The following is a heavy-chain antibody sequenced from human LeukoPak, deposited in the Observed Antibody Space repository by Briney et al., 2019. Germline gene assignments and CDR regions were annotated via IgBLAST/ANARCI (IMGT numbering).Heavy chain of an antibody. CDR3: AKEGSSGSDGMDV. CDR2: IRYDGSNK. D-gene: IGHD6-19*01. J-gene: IGHJ6*02. CDR1: GFTFSTYS. Sequence: GGSLRLSCAASGFTFSTYSMNWVRQAPGKGLEWVAFIRYDGSNKYYADSVKGRFTISRDNSKNTLYLQMNSLRAEDTAVYYCAKEGSSGSDGMDVWGQGTTVTVSS. V-gene: IGHV3-30*02.